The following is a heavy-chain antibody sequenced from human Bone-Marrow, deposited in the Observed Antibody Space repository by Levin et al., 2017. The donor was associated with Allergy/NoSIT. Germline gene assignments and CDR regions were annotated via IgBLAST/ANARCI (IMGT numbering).Heavy chain of an antibody. Sequence: GGSLRLSCAASGFSFSSYEMNWVRQAPGKGLEWVSYISSRNTTIYYADSVKGRFTISRDNAENSLYLQMNSLRAEDTAIYYCARGLEYSGLPWGQGTLVTVSS. J-gene: IGHJ5*02. V-gene: IGHV3-48*03. CDR2: ISSRNTTI. CDR3: ARGLEYSGLP. D-gene: IGHD5-12*01. CDR1: GFSFSSYE.